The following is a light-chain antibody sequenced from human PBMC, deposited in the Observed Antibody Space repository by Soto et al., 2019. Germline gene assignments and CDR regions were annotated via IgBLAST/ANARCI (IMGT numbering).Light chain of an antibody. CDR1: QSVGSF. CDR3: QHRSNWPQT. V-gene: IGKV3-11*01. J-gene: IGKJ1*01. Sequence: EIVLTQSPATLSLSPGERAALSCRASQSVGSFLAWYQQKPGQAPRLLIYDASNRATDIPARFSSSGSGTDFTLTISSLEPEDFAVYYCQHRSNWPQTFGQGTKVDIK. CDR2: DAS.